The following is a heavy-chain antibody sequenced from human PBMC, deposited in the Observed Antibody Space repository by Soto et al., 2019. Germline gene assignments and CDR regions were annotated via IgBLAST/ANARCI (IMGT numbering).Heavy chain of an antibody. CDR2: ISGSGRMT. Sequence: EAQLVESGGDLVQPRGSLRLSCEASGFTFRNFAMTWVRQAPGKGLEWVSGISGSGRMTYYAHSVKGRFTVSRDNSKNSLYLKMESLRAEDTAVYYCSKEAEESVNEPIPGDCWGQGTVVTVSS. CDR3: SKEAEESVNEPIPGDC. D-gene: IGHD1-1*01. V-gene: IGHV3-23*04. J-gene: IGHJ4*02. CDR1: GFTFRNFA.